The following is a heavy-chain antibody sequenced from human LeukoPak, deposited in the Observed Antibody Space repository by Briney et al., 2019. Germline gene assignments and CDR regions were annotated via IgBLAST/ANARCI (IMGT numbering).Heavy chain of an antibody. CDR1: GGSISSYY. D-gene: IGHD6-19*01. CDR3: ARHSSGWYRWIDP. CDR2: IYYSGST. Sequence: SETLSLTCTVSGGSISSYYRSWIRQPPGKGLVWIGYIYYSGSTNYDPSLKSRVTISVDTSKNQFSLKLSSVTAADTAVYYCARHSSGWYRWIDPWGQGTLVTVSS. V-gene: IGHV4-59*01. J-gene: IGHJ5*02.